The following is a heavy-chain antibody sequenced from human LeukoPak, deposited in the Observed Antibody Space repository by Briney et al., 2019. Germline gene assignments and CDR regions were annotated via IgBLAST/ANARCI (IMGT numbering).Heavy chain of an antibody. CDR2: ISSSGSTI. Sequence: GGSLRLSCAASGFTFSDYYMSRIRQAPGKGLEWVSYISSSGSTIYYADSVKGRFTISRGNAKNSLYLQVNSLRAEDTAVYYCARVASGSYYGFDYWGQGTLVTVSS. V-gene: IGHV3-11*01. J-gene: IGHJ4*02. CDR3: ARVASGSYYGFDY. D-gene: IGHD1-26*01. CDR1: GFTFSDYY.